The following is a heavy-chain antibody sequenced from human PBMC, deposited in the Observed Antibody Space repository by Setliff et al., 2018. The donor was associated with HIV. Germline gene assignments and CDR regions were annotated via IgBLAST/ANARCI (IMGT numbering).Heavy chain of an antibody. CDR2: IWYDGSNK. CDR1: GFTFSSYG. D-gene: IGHD6-19*01. J-gene: IGHJ3*02. CDR3: ARGSKQWLVKNAFDN. V-gene: IGHV3-33*01. Sequence: PGGSLRLSCAASGFTFSSYGIHWVRQAPGKGLEWVAVIWYDGSNKYYADSVKGQFTISRDNSNNTLYLQMNSLRAEETAVYYCARGSKQWLVKNAFDNWGQGTMVTVSS.